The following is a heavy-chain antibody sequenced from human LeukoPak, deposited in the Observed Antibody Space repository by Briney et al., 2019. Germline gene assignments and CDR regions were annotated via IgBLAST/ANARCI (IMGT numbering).Heavy chain of an antibody. CDR2: IKAGNGNT. CDR1: GYTFTSYA. D-gene: IGHD3-3*01. V-gene: IGHV1-3*01. J-gene: IGHJ6*02. Sequence: ASVKVSCKASGYTFTSYAMHWVRQAPGQRLEWMGWIKAGNGNTKYSQKFQGRVTITRDTSASTAYMELSSLRSEDTAVYYCARGQRYYDFWSGYWEPYYYYGMDVWGQGTTVTVSS. CDR3: ARGQRYYDFWSGYWEPYYYYGMDV.